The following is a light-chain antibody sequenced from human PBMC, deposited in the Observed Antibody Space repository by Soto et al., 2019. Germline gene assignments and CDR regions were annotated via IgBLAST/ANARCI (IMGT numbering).Light chain of an antibody. CDR2: DNN. CDR3: QSYHSSLSGYV. V-gene: IGLV1-40*01. J-gene: IGLJ1*01. Sequence: QSVLTQPPSVSEAPGQRVTISCTGSSSNIGAGYEAHWYQQVPGTAPKLLIYDNNNRPSGVPDRFSGSKSGTSASLAITGLHAEDEAEYYCQSYHSSLSGYVFGTGTKLTVL. CDR1: SSNIGAGYE.